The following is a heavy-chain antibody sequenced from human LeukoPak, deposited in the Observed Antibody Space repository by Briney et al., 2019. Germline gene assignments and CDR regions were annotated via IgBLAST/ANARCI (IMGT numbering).Heavy chain of an antibody. V-gene: IGHV1-2*06. CDR1: GYTFNGYY. Sequence: ASVKVSCKASGYTFNGYYMQGVRQAPAQGLEWMGRINPNRGGTHSAQKLQGRDTITIDTSKNTAYLELSSLPSDDTAVYYCARDRRGYSGYDMNWGQGTLVTVSS. J-gene: IGHJ4*02. CDR2: INPNRGGT. CDR3: ARDRRGYSGYDMN. D-gene: IGHD5-12*01.